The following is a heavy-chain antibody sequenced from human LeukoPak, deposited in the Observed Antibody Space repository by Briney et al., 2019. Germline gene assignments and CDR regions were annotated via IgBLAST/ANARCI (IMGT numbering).Heavy chain of an antibody. CDR1: GGSISSYY. CDR2: IYYSGST. V-gene: IGHV4-59*01. J-gene: IGHJ4*02. CDR3: ARTYSGGPAVIDY. D-gene: IGHD6-19*01. Sequence: PSETLSLTCTVSGGSISSYYWSWIRQPPGKGLEWIGYIYYSGSTNYNPSLKSRVTISVDTSKNQFSLKLSSVTAADTAVYYCARTYSGGPAVIDYWGQGTLVTVSS.